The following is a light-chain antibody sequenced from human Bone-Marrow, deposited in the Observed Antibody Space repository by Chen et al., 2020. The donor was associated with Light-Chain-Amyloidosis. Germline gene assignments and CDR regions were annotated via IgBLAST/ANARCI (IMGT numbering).Light chain of an antibody. J-gene: IGLJ1*01. CDR1: SSDVGGDNH. Sequence: QSALTQPASVSGSPGQSITISCTGTSSDVGGDNHVSWYQQHPDKAPKPMIYEVTNRPSWVPDRFSGSKSDNPASLTISGLQTEDEADYFCSSYTITNTLVFGSGTRVTVL. CDR2: EVT. CDR3: SSYTITNTLV. V-gene: IGLV2-14*01.